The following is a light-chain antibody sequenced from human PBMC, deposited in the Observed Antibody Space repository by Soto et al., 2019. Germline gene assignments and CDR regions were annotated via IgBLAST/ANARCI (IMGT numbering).Light chain of an antibody. Sequence: EIVLTQSPATLSLSPGERATLSCRASHSISMYLAWYQQKPGQAPRLLIHDASNRATGVPARFSGSGSGTDFTLTISSLEPEDFAVYYCQQRYGWPPITFGQGTRLEI. J-gene: IGKJ5*01. CDR2: DAS. CDR3: QQRYGWPPIT. V-gene: IGKV3-11*01. CDR1: HSISMY.